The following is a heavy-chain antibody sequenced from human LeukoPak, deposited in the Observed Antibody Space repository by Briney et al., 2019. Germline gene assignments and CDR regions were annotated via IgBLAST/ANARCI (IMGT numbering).Heavy chain of an antibody. CDR1: GFTFSGYG. D-gene: IGHD3-3*01. V-gene: IGHV3-30*02. J-gene: IGHJ4*02. Sequence: PGGSLRLSCAASGFTFSGYGMHWVRLAPGKGLEWVAFIRDDGNNKFYPDSVKGRFTISRDNSKNTLYLQMNSLRAEDTAVYYCAKEIGTIFGVVIEYYFDYWGQGTLVTVSS. CDR2: IRDDGNNK. CDR3: AKEIGTIFGVVIEYYFDY.